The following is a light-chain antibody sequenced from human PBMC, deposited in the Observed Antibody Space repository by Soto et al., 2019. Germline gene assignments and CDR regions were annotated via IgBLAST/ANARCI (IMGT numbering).Light chain of an antibody. Sequence: DIQMTQSPSAMSASVGDTVTITCRASQDISNYLAWFQQKPGKVPKRPIPSASSLQSGVPSRFGGSGSGTEFTLTISSLQPEDFATYYCLQHHTYPWTFGQGTKVEIK. CDR2: SAS. V-gene: IGKV1-17*03. CDR3: LQHHTYPWT. J-gene: IGKJ1*01. CDR1: QDISNY.